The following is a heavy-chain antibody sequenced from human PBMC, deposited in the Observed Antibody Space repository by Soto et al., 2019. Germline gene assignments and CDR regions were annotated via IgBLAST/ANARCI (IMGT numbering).Heavy chain of an antibody. D-gene: IGHD2-15*01. Sequence: QVQLVQSGAEVKKPGASVKVSCNDSGYTFTSYDINWVRQATGQGRAWMGWMNPNSGNTGYAQKFQGRVTMTRNTSISTDYMELSSLRSEDTAVYYCAMVVAATPGGYYYYGMDVWGQGTTVTVSS. J-gene: IGHJ6*02. CDR1: GYTFTSYD. CDR3: AMVVAATPGGYYYYGMDV. CDR2: MNPNSGNT. V-gene: IGHV1-8*01.